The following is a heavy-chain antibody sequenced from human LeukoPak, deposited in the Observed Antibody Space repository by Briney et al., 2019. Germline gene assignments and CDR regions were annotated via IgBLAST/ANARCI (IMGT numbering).Heavy chain of an antibody. J-gene: IGHJ4*02. D-gene: IGHD2-21*02. CDR1: GYTFTNYY. V-gene: IGHV1-46*01. Sequence: ASVKVSCKASGYTFTNYYMHWVRQAPGQGLEWMGIINPSGGSTTYAQKFQGRVTMTRDTSTSTVYMELSSLRSEDTAVYYCARAGYVYCGGDCFFDYWGQGTLVTVSS. CDR3: ARAGYVYCGGDCFFDY. CDR2: INPSGGST.